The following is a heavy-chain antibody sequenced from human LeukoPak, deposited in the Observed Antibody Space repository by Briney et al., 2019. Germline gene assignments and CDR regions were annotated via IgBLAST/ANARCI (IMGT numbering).Heavy chain of an antibody. CDR3: ARGSHELLWFGEYTPSLDY. CDR1: GFTFSSYW. Sequence: GGSLRLSCAASGFTFSSYWMSWVRQAPGKGLEWVANIKQDGSEKYYVDSVKGRFTISRDNAKNSLYLQMNSLRAEDTAVYYCARGSHELLWFGEYTPSLDYWGQGTLVTVSS. CDR2: IKQDGSEK. J-gene: IGHJ4*02. V-gene: IGHV3-7*01. D-gene: IGHD3-10*01.